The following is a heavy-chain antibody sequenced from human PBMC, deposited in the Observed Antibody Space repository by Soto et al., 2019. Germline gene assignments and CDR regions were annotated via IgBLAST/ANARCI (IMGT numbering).Heavy chain of an antibody. V-gene: IGHV4-34*01. CDR2: INHSGST. CDR1: GGSFSGYY. D-gene: IGHD5-12*01. J-gene: IGHJ4*02. Sequence: PSETLSLTCAVYGGSFSGYYWSWIRQPPGKGLEWIGEINHSGSTNYNPSLKSRVTISVDTSKNQFSLKLSSVTAADTAVYYCARGFCNFLDTLATFDSCGQLSLVTVSA. CDR3: ARGFCNFLDTLATFDS.